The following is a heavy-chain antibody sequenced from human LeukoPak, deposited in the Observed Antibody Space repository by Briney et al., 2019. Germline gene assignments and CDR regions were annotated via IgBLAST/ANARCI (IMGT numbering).Heavy chain of an antibody. CDR2: IYTSGCT. D-gene: IGHD2-21*02. CDR3: ARGQENCGGDCGVAY. J-gene: IGHJ4*02. V-gene: IGHV4-61*02. CDR1: GGSISSGSYY. Sequence: SQTLSLTCTVSGGSISSGSYYWSWIRQPAGKGLEWIGRIYTSGCTNYNPSLKSRVTISVDTSKKQFSLKLSSVTAADTAVYYCARGQENCGGDCGVAYWGQGTLVTVSS.